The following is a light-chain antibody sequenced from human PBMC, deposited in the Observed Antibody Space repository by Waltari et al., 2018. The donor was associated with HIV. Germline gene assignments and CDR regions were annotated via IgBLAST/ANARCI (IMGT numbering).Light chain of an antibody. CDR3: QTWGTGIPV. J-gene: IGLJ2*01. CDR1: SGHSNYA. Sequence: QLVVTQSPSASASLGASVKFTCTLSSGHSNYAIAWHQQQPEKGPRYLMKLNSDGSHSKGDGIPDRFSGSSSGAERYLTISSLQSEDEADYYCQTWGTGIPVFGGGTKLTVL. CDR2: LNSDGSH. V-gene: IGLV4-69*01.